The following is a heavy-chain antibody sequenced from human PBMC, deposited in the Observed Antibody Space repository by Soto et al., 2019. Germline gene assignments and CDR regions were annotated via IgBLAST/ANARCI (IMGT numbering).Heavy chain of an antibody. CDR1: GGSISSSNW. CDR3: ARVPGDFWSGYYSWFDP. CDR2: IYHSGST. Sequence: SETLSLTCAVSGGSISSSNWWSWVRQPPGKGLEWIGEIYHSGSTNYNPSLKSRVTISVDKPKNQFSLKMSSVTAADTAVYYCARVPGDFWSGYYSWFDPWGQGTLVTVSS. J-gene: IGHJ5*02. D-gene: IGHD3-3*01. V-gene: IGHV4-4*02.